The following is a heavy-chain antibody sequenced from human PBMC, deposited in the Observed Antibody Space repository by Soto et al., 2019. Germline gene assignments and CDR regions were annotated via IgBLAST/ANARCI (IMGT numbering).Heavy chain of an antibody. CDR1: GFTFSSYS. D-gene: IGHD5-18*01. V-gene: IGHV3-21*01. CDR2: ISSSSSYI. CDR3: ARDLEEAIQLWLRIYYYYMDV. Sequence: PGGSLRLSCAASGFTFSSYSMNWVRQAPGKGLEWVSSISSSSSYIYYADSVKGRFTISRDNAKNSLYLQMNSLRAEDTAVYYCARDLEEAIQLWLRIYYYYMDVWGKGTTVTVSS. J-gene: IGHJ6*03.